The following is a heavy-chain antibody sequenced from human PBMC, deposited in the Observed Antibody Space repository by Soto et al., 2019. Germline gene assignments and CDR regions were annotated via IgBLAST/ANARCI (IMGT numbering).Heavy chain of an antibody. V-gene: IGHV3-30*18. CDR1: GFTFSSYG. CDR2: ISYDGSNK. CDR3: AKDLSHDYVWGSKSRAFDI. Sequence: GGSLRLSCAASGFTFSSYGMHWVRQAPGKGLEWVAVISYDGSNKYYADSVKGRFTISRDNSKNTLYLQMNSLRAEDTAVYYCAKDLSHDYVWGSKSRAFDIWGQGTMVTVSS. D-gene: IGHD3-16*01. J-gene: IGHJ3*02.